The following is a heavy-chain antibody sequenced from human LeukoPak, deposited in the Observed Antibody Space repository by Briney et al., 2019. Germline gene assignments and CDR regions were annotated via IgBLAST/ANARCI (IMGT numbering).Heavy chain of an antibody. CDR3: ARVAGYSGYEGWFDP. V-gene: IGHV1-46*01. CDR1: GYTFTSYY. Sequence: ASVKVSCKASGYTFTSYYMHWVRQAPGQGLEWMGLINPSGGSTSYAQKFQGRVTMTRDTSTSTVYMELSSLRSEDTAVYYCARVAGYSGYEGWFDPWGQGTLVTVSS. D-gene: IGHD5-12*01. J-gene: IGHJ5*02. CDR2: INPSGGST.